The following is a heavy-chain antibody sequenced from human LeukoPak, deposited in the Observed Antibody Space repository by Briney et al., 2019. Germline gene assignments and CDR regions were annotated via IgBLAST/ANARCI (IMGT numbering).Heavy chain of an antibody. CDR1: GGSFSGYY. CDR3: ARGRYDFWSGYYGWFDP. Sequence: SETLSLTCAVYGGSFSGYYWSWIRQPPGKGLEWIGEINHSGSTNYNPSLKSRVTISVDTSKNQFSLKLSSVTAADTAVYYCARGRYDFWSGYYGWFDPWGRGTLVTVSS. CDR2: INHSGST. J-gene: IGHJ5*02. D-gene: IGHD3-3*01. V-gene: IGHV4-34*01.